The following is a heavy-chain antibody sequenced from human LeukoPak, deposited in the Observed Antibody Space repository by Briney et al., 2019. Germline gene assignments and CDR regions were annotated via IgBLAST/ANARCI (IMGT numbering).Heavy chain of an antibody. CDR3: ARDRRDSGSYTLYYYHMDV. D-gene: IGHD1-26*01. J-gene: IGHJ6*03. V-gene: IGHV4-38-2*02. Sequence: SETLSLTCTVSGFSISGGYYWGWIRQPPGKGLELIGTVSHVGSSYYNPSLKSRVTMSVDTSKNQFSLKLSSVTAADTAVYYCARDRRDSGSYTLYYYHMDVWGKGTTVTVSS. CDR2: VSHVGSS. CDR1: GFSISGGYY.